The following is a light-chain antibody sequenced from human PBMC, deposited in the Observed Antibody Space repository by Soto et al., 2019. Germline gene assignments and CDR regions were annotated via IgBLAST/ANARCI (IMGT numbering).Light chain of an antibody. V-gene: IGKV3-11*01. CDR3: QQSYSTPLT. CDR1: QSISSY. CDR2: AAS. Sequence: EIVLTQAPATLSLSPGERATLSCRASQSISSYLAWYQQKPGQAPRLLIYAASNRQSGVPSRFSGSGSGTDFTLTISSLQPEDFATYYCQQSYSTPLTFGGGTKVDIK. J-gene: IGKJ4*01.